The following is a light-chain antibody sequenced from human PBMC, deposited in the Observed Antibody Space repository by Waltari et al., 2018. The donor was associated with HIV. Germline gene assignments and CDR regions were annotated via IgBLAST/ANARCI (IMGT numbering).Light chain of an antibody. J-gene: IGLJ2*01. V-gene: IGLV2-8*01. CDR2: AST. Sequence: QSALAQPPSASGSAGQSVTISCTGTSSDVGAYNYVSWYQQHPGKSPKLIIYASTKRSSGVPDRFSASKSGTTASLTVSWLQGEDEADYYCSSYADSDTPVVFGGGTKLTVL. CDR3: SSYADSDTPVV. CDR1: SSDVGAYNY.